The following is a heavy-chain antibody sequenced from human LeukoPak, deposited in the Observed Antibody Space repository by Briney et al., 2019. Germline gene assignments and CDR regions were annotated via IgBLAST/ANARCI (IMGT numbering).Heavy chain of an antibody. Sequence: PGGSLRLSCAASGFTFSGSAMHWVRQASGKGLEWVGRIRSKANSYATAYAASVKGRFTISRDDSKNTAYLQMNSLKTEDTAVYYCTRRVSSYYYDSSGYYNDAFDIWGQGTLVTVSS. CDR2: IRSKANSYAT. D-gene: IGHD3-22*01. J-gene: IGHJ3*02. V-gene: IGHV3-73*01. CDR1: GFTFSGSA. CDR3: TRRVSSYYYDSSGYYNDAFDI.